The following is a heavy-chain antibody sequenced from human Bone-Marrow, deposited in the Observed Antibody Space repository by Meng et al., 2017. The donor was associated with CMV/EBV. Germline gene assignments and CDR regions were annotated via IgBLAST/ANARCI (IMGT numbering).Heavy chain of an antibody. CDR1: GYAFNTYG. CDR3: ARWHLGSQVPGASWHLGSQVPGAVSAWLDP. V-gene: IGHV1-18*01. J-gene: IGHJ5*02. D-gene: IGHD2-2*01. CDR2: ISGYNGDT. Sequence: ASVKVSCKASGYAFNTYGISWVRQAPGQGLEWMGWISGYNGDTNYSQKLQGRVTITTDTSTSTAYMEMRSLTADDTAVYYCARWHLGSQVPGASWHLGSQVPGAVSAWLDPWGQGTLVTVSS.